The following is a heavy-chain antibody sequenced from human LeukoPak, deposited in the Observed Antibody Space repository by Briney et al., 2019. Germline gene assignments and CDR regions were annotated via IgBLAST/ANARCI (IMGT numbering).Heavy chain of an antibody. D-gene: IGHD4-11*01. CDR2: IYYSDSGST. CDR3: ASSVTIPQLIAFDI. V-gene: IGHV4-59*08. Sequence: PSETLSLTCTVSGGSISSYYWSWIRQPPGKGLEWIGYIYYSDSGSTNYNPSLKSRVTISVDTSKNQFSLKLSSVAAADTAMYYCASSVTIPQLIAFDIWGQGTMVTVSS. J-gene: IGHJ3*02. CDR1: GGSISSYY.